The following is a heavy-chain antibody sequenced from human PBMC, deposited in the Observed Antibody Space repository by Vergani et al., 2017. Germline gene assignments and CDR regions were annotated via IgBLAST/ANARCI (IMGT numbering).Heavy chain of an antibody. D-gene: IGHD3-22*01. Sequence: QVQLVQSGAEVKKPGASVKVSCKASGYTFTGYYMHWVRQAPGQGLEWMGWINPNSGGTNYAQKFQGRVTMTRDTSISTAYMELSRLRSDDTAVYYCARDEAYYYDSSGYPRGNWGQGTLVTVSS. V-gene: IGHV1-2*02. CDR2: INPNSGGT. CDR1: GYTFTGYY. J-gene: IGHJ4*02. CDR3: ARDEAYYYDSSGYPRGN.